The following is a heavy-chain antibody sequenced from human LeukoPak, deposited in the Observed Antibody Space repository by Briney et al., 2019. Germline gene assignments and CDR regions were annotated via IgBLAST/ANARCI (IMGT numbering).Heavy chain of an antibody. V-gene: IGHV1-2*02. CDR2: IHPNSGAT. Sequence: VASLRVSCKTSGYTFTGNYMHWVRQAPGQGLEWMGWIHPNSGATNFAQKFQGRVTMTRDTFISTAYMDLTSLTSDDTAIYYCARDQRGSSDLDYWGQGTLITVSS. D-gene: IGHD6-19*01. J-gene: IGHJ4*02. CDR1: GYTFTGNY. CDR3: ARDQRGSSDLDY.